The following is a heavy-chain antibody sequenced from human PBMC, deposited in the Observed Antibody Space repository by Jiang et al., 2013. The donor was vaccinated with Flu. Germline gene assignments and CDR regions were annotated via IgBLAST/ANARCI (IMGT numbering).Heavy chain of an antibody. Sequence: VQLVESGGDVVQPGRSLRLSCAASGFTFSNYAMHWVRQAPGKGLEWVSVIWDDGSNKYYADSVKGRFTISRDNSKNTLFLQMHSLRADDTAAYYCAKYCASGSCYGGFDYWGQGTLVTVSS. J-gene: IGHJ4*02. D-gene: IGHD2-15*01. CDR1: GFTFSNYA. V-gene: IGHV3-33*06. CDR3: AKYCASGSCYGGFDY. CDR2: IWDDGSNK.